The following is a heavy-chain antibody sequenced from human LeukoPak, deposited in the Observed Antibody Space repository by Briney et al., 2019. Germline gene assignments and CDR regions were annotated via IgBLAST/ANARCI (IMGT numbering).Heavy chain of an antibody. CDR1: GFTFSSYG. Sequence: GGSLRLSCAASGFTFSSYGMTWVRQAPGKGLEWVAVIWYDGSSDYYGDSVKGRFTISRDNSKNTLYLQMNSLRAEDTAVYYCAKGLYSYGSWGQGTLVTVSS. CDR2: IWYDGSSD. J-gene: IGHJ5*02. V-gene: IGHV3-33*06. CDR3: AKGLYSYGS. D-gene: IGHD5-18*01.